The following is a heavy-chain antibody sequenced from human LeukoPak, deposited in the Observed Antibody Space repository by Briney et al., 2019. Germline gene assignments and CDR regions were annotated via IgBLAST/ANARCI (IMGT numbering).Heavy chain of an antibody. V-gene: IGHV3-11*01. CDR3: ARDLNTGMDV. J-gene: IGHJ6*02. Sequence: GGSLRLSCAASGFTFSDYYITWIRQAPGKGLEWLSYISGNGRFIEYADSVKGRFTISRDNAQNLLYLQMSSLRAEDTAIYYCARDLNTGMDVWGQGTTVTVSS. CDR2: ISGNGRFI. CDR1: GFTFSDYY. D-gene: IGHD2/OR15-2a*01.